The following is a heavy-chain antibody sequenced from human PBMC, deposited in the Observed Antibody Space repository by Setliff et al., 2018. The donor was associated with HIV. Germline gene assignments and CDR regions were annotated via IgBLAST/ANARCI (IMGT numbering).Heavy chain of an antibody. CDR2: INHTGST. D-gene: IGHD4-17*01. V-gene: IGHV4-34*01. J-gene: IGHJ3*01. CDR3: ARVQMAYAAFDV. CDR1: GGSFSGYY. Sequence: SETLSLTCAVYGGSFSGYYWSWIRQSPGKGLEWIGEINHTGSTNYIPSLKSRLTMSVDTSKHQFSLKLSSVTAADTAVYYCARVQMAYAAFDVWGQGTMVTVSS.